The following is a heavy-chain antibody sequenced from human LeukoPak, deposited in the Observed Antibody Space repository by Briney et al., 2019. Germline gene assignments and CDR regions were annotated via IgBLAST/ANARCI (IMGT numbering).Heavy chain of an antibody. CDR3: ARGVTTYSSLDY. Sequence: PSQTLSLTCTVSGGSISSGSYYWSWIRQPAGKGLEWIGRIYTSGSTNYNPSLKSRVTISVDTSKNQFSLKLSSVTAADTAVYYCARGVTTYSSLDYWGQGTLVTVSS. D-gene: IGHD4-11*01. V-gene: IGHV4-61*02. CDR1: GGSISSGSYY. CDR2: IYTSGST. J-gene: IGHJ4*02.